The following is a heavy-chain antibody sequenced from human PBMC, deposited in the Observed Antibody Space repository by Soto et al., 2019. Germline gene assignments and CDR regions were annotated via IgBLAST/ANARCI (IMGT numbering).Heavy chain of an antibody. CDR3: ARRSGTKSYYYGMDV. CDR2: IYYSGST. Sequence: SETLSLTCTVSGGSISSGGYYWSWIRQHPGKGLEWIGYIYYSGSTYYNPSLKSRVTISVDTSKNQFSLKLSSVTAADTAVYYCARRSGTKSYYYGMDVWGQGTTLTVSS. J-gene: IGHJ6*02. V-gene: IGHV4-31*03. CDR1: GGSISSGGYY. D-gene: IGHD1-7*01.